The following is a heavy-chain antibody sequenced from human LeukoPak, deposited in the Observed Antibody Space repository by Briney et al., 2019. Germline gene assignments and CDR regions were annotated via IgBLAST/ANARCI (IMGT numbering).Heavy chain of an antibody. CDR1: GFTFSSYG. CDR3: AKDRGYCSGGSCYFGYYFDY. Sequence: GGSLRLSCAASGFTFSSYGMHWVRQAPGKGLEWVAVIWYDGSNKYYADSVKGRFTISRDNSKNTLYLQMNSLRAEDTAVYYCAKDRGYCSGGSCYFGYYFDYWAREPWSPSPQ. D-gene: IGHD2-15*01. V-gene: IGHV3-33*06. CDR2: IWYDGSNK. J-gene: IGHJ4*02.